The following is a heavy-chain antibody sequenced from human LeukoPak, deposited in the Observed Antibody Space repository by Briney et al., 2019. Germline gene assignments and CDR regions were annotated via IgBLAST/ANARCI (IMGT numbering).Heavy chain of an antibody. CDR1: GGSISSSSYY. CDR2: IYYSGST. D-gene: IGHD3-3*01. V-gene: IGHV4-39*07. Sequence: SETLSLTCTVSGGSISSSSYYWGWIRQPPGKGLEWIGSIYYSGSTYYNPSLKSRVTISVDRSENQFSLKLSSVTAADTAVYYCARRGPDAAYDFWSGFTDYWGQGTLVTVSS. CDR3: ARRGPDAAYDFWSGFTDY. J-gene: IGHJ4*02.